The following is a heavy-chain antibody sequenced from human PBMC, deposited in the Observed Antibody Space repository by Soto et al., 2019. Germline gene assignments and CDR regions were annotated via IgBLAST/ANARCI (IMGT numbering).Heavy chain of an antibody. CDR3: AKAPVQYCSGGSCYPFDY. CDR2: ISGSGGST. Sequence: GGSLRLSCAASGFTFSSYAMSWVRQAPGKGLEWVSAISGSGGSTYYADSVKGRFTISRDNSKNTLYLQMDSLRAEDTAVYYCAKAPVQYCSGGSCYPFDYWGQGTLVTVSS. V-gene: IGHV3-23*01. J-gene: IGHJ4*02. CDR1: GFTFSSYA. D-gene: IGHD2-15*01.